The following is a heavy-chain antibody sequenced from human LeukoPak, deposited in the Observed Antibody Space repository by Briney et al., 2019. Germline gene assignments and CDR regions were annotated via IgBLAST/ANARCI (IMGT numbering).Heavy chain of an antibody. D-gene: IGHD3-3*01. CDR2: IYYSGST. Sequence: SETLSLTCTVSGGSISSYYWSWIRQPPGKGLEWIGYIYYSGSTNYNPSLKSRVTISVDTSKNQFSLKLSSVTAADTAMYYCARDTFWSGYFDYWGQGTLVTVSS. CDR3: ARDTFWSGYFDY. CDR1: GGSISSYY. J-gene: IGHJ4*02. V-gene: IGHV4-59*01.